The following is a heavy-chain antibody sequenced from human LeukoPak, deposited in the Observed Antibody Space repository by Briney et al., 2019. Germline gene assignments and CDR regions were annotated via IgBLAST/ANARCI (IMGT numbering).Heavy chain of an antibody. V-gene: IGHV1-46*01. Sequence: ASVKVSCKAAGYTFTSYYIHWVRQAPGHGLEWMGIINPSGGSTNYVQKFQGRVTMTRDTSTSTVYMELSSLRSEDTAVYYCARGGGYDAYYYYGLDVWGQGTTVTVSS. D-gene: IGHD5-12*01. CDR2: INPSGGST. CDR1: GYTFTSYY. CDR3: ARGGGYDAYYYYGLDV. J-gene: IGHJ6*02.